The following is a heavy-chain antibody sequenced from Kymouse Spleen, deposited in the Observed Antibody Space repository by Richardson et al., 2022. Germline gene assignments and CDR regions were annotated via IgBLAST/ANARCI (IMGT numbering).Heavy chain of an antibody. D-gene: IGHD1-7*01. Sequence: QVQLQESGPGLVKPSETLSLTCTVSGGSISSYYWSWIRQPPGKGLEWIGYIYYSGSTNYNPSLKSRVTISVDTSKNQFSLKLSSVTAADTAVYYCARDRVTGTTRWYFDLWGRGTLVTVSS. CDR2: IYYSGST. CDR3: ARDRVTGTTRWYFDL. V-gene: IGHV4-59*01. J-gene: IGHJ2*01. CDR1: GGSISSYY.